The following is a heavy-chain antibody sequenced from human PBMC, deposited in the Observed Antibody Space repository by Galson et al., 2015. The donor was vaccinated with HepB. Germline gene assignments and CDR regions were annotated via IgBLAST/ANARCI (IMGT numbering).Heavy chain of an antibody. CDR1: GFSFTRYA. J-gene: IGHJ3*02. V-gene: IGHV3-23*01. CDR3: ARDQVWFGGAFDI. Sequence: GSLRLSCAASGFSFTRYAMTWVRQAPGKGLEWVSSITSSGGNSYYTDSVKGRFTVSRDNSKNTLYLQMNSLRAEDTAVYYCARDQVWFGGAFDIWGQGTMVTVSS. CDR2: ITSSGGNS. D-gene: IGHD3-10*01.